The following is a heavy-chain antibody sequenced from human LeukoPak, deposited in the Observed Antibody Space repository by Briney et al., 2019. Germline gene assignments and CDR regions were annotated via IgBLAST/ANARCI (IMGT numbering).Heavy chain of an antibody. Sequence: GGSLRLSCAASGFTFSSYAMSWVRQAPGKGLEWVSAISGSGGSTYYADSVKGRFTISRDNSKNTLYLQMNSLRAEDTAVYYCAKGNYDFWGGYYTPYIGEFDYWGQGTLVTVSS. J-gene: IGHJ4*02. CDR2: ISGSGGST. D-gene: IGHD3-3*01. CDR1: GFTFSSYA. CDR3: AKGNYDFWGGYYTPYIGEFDY. V-gene: IGHV3-23*01.